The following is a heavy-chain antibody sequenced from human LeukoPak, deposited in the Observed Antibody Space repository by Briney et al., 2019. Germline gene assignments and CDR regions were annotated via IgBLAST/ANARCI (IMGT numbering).Heavy chain of an antibody. CDR3: ATGRGSSGYRYAFDI. Sequence: GGSLRLSCAASGFTVSSNYMSWVRQAPGKGLEWVSVIYSGGSTYYADSVKGRFTISRDNSKNTLYLQMNSLRAEDTAVYYCATGRGSSGYRYAFDIWGQGTMVTVSS. CDR2: IYSGGST. D-gene: IGHD3-22*01. CDR1: GFTVSSNY. V-gene: IGHV3-53*05. J-gene: IGHJ3*02.